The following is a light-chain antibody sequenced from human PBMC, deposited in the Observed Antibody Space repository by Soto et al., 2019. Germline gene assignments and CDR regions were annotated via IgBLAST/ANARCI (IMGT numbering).Light chain of an antibody. CDR3: QQYDSSPWT. CDR1: QSVSTNQ. CDR2: AAS. V-gene: IGKV3-20*01. J-gene: IGKJ1*01. Sequence: EIVLTQSPGTLSLSPGERATLSCRASQSVSTNQLAWYQQKPGQAPRLLIYAASSRATGIPDRFSGSGSGTDFTLTISRLEPEDSAVYYCQQYDSSPWTFGQGTKVDIK.